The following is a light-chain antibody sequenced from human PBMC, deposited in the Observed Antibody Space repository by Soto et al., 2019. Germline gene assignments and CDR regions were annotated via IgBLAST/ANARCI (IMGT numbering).Light chain of an antibody. V-gene: IGLV2-8*01. J-gene: IGLJ2*01. CDR1: SSDVGGYNY. Sequence: QSVLTQPPSASGSPGQSVTISCTGTSSDVGGYNYFSWYQQHPGKAPKLMIYEVSKRPSGVPDRFSGSKSGNTASLTVSGLQAEDEADYYCSSYAGSNVVFGGGTKLTVL. CDR2: EVS. CDR3: SSYAGSNVV.